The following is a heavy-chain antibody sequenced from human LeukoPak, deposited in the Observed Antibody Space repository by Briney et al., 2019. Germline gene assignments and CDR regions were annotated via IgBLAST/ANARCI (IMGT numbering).Heavy chain of an antibody. Sequence: XXXSGGSXXSSSYYWGWIRQPPGKGLEWIGSIYYSGSTYYNPALKSRITITVNRTKNQFSLKLSSVAAAGQDLYXXXXXXXXVAASFSGYYYYMDVWGKGTTVTVSS. V-gene: IGHV4-39*07. CDR3: XXXXXXVAASFSGYYYYMDV. CDR2: IYYSGST. CDR1: GGSXXSSSYY. D-gene: IGHD3-3*01. J-gene: IGHJ6*03.